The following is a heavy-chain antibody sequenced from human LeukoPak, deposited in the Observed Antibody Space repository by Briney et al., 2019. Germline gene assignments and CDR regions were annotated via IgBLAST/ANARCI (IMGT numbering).Heavy chain of an antibody. Sequence: GGSLRLSCAASGFTFSSYAMHWVRQAPGKGLEWVAVISYDGSNKYYADSVKGRFTISRDNSKNTLYLQMNSLRAEDTAVYYCARDLQANLMVLLFDYWGQGTLVTVSS. D-gene: IGHD2-8*01. V-gene: IGHV3-30-3*01. CDR2: ISYDGSNK. J-gene: IGHJ4*02. CDR3: ARDLQANLMVLLFDY. CDR1: GFTFSSYA.